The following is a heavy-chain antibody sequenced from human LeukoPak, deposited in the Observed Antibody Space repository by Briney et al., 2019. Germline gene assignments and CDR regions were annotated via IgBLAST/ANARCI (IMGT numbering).Heavy chain of an antibody. V-gene: IGHV3-30*18. J-gene: IGHJ4*02. CDR2: ISYDGGNK. CDR3: AKDHSSGWYYFDY. D-gene: IGHD6-19*01. Sequence: GGSLRLSCAASGFTFSSYGMHWVRQAPGKGLEWVAVISYDGGNKYYADSVKGRFTISRDNSKNTLYLQMNSLRAEDTAVYYCAKDHSSGWYYFDYWGQGTLVTVSS. CDR1: GFTFSSYG.